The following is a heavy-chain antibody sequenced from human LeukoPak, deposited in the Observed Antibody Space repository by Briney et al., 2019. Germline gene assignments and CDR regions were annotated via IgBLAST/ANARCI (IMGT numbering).Heavy chain of an antibody. Sequence: GGSLRLSCAASGFTFSSYEMNWVRQAPGKGLEWVSYISSSGSTIYYADSVKGRFTISRDNAKNSLYLQMNSLRAEDTAVYYRATTYCSSTSCYGSRWGRFDYWGQGTLVTVSS. CDR3: ATTYCSSTSCYGSRWGRFDY. CDR1: GFTFSSYE. CDR2: ISSSGSTI. V-gene: IGHV3-48*03. D-gene: IGHD2-2*01. J-gene: IGHJ4*02.